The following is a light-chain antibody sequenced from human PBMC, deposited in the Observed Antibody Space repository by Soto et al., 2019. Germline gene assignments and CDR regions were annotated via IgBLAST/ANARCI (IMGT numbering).Light chain of an antibody. CDR2: DVS. CDR3: CLYAVTFYV. CDR1: SSDVGTYDF. V-gene: IGLV2-11*01. J-gene: IGLJ1*01. Sequence: ALTQPRSVSGSPGQSLTSSCTLTSSDVGTYDFVSWYQQHPGKAPRLMIFDVSERPSGVPDRFSGSKSGNTASLTISGLQAEDEADYYCCLYAVTFYVFGTGTKVTVL.